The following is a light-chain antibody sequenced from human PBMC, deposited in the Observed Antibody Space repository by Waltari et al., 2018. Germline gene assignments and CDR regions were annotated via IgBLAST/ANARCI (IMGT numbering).Light chain of an antibody. CDR1: QSVSNS. CDR2: DAS. J-gene: IGKJ5*01. Sequence: VLTQSPATLSLSPGERATLSCRASQSVSNSLAWHRQKPGQAPSLLIYDASTRATGIPARFSGSGSGTDFTLTISSLEPEDFAVYYCQLRTGWPMTFGQGTRLEIK. V-gene: IGKV3-11*01. CDR3: QLRTGWPMT.